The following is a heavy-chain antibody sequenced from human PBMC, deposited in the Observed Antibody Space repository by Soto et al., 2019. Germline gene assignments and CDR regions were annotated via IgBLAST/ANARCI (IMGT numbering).Heavy chain of an antibody. CDR3: AAESTLNWFDP. J-gene: IGHJ5*02. V-gene: IGHV3-21*01. Sequence: KPGGSLRLSCAASGFTFSSYSMNWVRQVPGKGLEWVSSISSSGVHIYYGDSVKGRFTISRDNTKNSLYLQMNNLRAEDTAVYYCAAESTLNWFDPWAQGTPVTVS. D-gene: IGHD2-2*01. CDR2: ISSSGVHI. CDR1: GFTFSSYS.